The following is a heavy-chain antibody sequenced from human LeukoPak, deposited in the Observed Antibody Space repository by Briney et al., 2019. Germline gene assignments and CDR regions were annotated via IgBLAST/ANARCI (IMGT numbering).Heavy chain of an antibody. CDR1: GFTFSSYA. CDR3: AKGTLAAAGTFGY. CDR2: ISGSGGST. J-gene: IGHJ4*02. V-gene: IGHV3-23*01. D-gene: IGHD6-13*01. Sequence: PGGSLRLSCAASGFTFSSYAMSWVRQAPGRGLGWVSAISGSGGSTYYADSGRGRFTISRDNSKNTLYLQMNSLRAEDTAVYYCAKGTLAAAGTFGYWGQGTLVTVSS.